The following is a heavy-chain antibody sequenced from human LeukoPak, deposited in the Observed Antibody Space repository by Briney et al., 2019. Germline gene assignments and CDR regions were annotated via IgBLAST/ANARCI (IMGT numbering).Heavy chain of an antibody. V-gene: IGHV3-23*01. CDR1: GFTFSSYA. Sequence: PGGSLRLSCAASGFTFSSYAMSWVRQALGKGLEWVSTISGGGGYTYYADSVKGRFTISRDSSKNALYLQMNSLRAEDTAVYYCAKGPSSGPPYYFDYWGQGTLASVSS. D-gene: IGHD5-12*01. CDR3: AKGPSSGPPYYFDY. CDR2: ISGGGGYT. J-gene: IGHJ4*02.